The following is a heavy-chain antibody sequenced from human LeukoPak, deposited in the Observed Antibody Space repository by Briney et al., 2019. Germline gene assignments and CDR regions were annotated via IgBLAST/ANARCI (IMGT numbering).Heavy chain of an antibody. CDR3: ARARYCSGGSCYAEY. Sequence: GESLKISCEGSGYRFTSYSIAWVRQMPGKGLEWMGIIYPSDSDTTYSPSFQGQVTISADKSISTAYLQWSSLKASDTAVYYCARARYCSGGSCYAEYWGQGTLVTVSS. J-gene: IGHJ4*02. CDR2: IYPSDSDT. V-gene: IGHV5-51*01. D-gene: IGHD2-15*01. CDR1: GYRFTSYS.